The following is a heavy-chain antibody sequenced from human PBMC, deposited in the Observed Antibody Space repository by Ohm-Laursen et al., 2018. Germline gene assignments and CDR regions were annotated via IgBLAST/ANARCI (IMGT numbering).Heavy chain of an antibody. CDR3: ARVKGSSEYYFDY. D-gene: IGHD2-2*01. Sequence: SETLSLTCTVSGGSISSYYWSWIRQPPGKGLEWIGYIYYSGSTNYNPSLKSRVTMSLNTSKNQFSLKLSSVTAADTAVYYCARVKGSSEYYFDYWGQGTLVTVSS. CDR1: GGSISSYY. CDR2: IYYSGST. J-gene: IGHJ4*02. V-gene: IGHV4-59*12.